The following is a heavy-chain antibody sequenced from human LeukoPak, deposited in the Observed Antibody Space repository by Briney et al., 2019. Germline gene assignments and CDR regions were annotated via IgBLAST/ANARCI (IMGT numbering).Heavy chain of an antibody. CDR3: SRGALSYGMDV. CDR2: IYHSGST. CDR1: GGSISSGGYS. D-gene: IGHD3-10*01. V-gene: IGHV4-30-2*02. Sequence: PSETLSLTCAVSGGSISSGGYSWSWIRQPPGKGLEWIGYIYHSGSTYYNPSLKSRVTISVDTSKNQFSLKLSSVTAADTAVYYCSRGALSYGMDVWGQGTTVTVSS. J-gene: IGHJ6*02.